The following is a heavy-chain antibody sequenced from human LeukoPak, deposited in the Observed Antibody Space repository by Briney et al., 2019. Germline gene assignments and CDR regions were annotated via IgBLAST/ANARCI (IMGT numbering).Heavy chain of an antibody. Sequence: PGGSLRLSCAASGFTFSSYWMSWVRQAPGKGLEWVANIKQDGSEKYYVDSVKGRFTISRDNAKNSLYLQMNSLRAEDTAVYYCARERPHGVAGYYYYYYMDVWGKGTTVTISS. CDR2: IKQDGSEK. J-gene: IGHJ6*03. D-gene: IGHD6-19*01. CDR1: GFTFSSYW. V-gene: IGHV3-7*01. CDR3: ARERPHGVAGYYYYYYMDV.